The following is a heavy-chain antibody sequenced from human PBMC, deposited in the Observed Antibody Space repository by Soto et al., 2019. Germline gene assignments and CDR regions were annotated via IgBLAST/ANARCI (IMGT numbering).Heavy chain of an antibody. CDR3: SSLPCSCGSCYCFSFSGMDV. CDR1: GFSLSTSVVG. Sequence: QITLKESGPTLVKPTQTLTTTCTFSGFSLSTSVVGLAWIRQPPGNAMEWLALLSGDDDTRYRPSLESRLTTTMDTSKNQAVPTMTNMAPVDTGTYYGSSLPCSCGSCYCFSFSGMDVWGHGTRVTVSS. CDR2: LSGDDDT. J-gene: IGHJ6*02. D-gene: IGHD2-15*01. V-gene: IGHV2-5*02.